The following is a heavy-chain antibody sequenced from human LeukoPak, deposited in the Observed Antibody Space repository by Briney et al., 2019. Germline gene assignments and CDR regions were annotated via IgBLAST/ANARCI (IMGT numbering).Heavy chain of an antibody. J-gene: IGHJ4*02. D-gene: IGHD5-12*01. CDR2: IKGDGSAK. CDR3: ARNENSGWGYFDY. Sequence: GGSLRLACAASGFAFSDSWMAWIRQAPGKGLEWVAFIKGDGSAKKYVDSVKGRFTISRDNAKNSLFLQMNSLRAEDTAVYYCARNENSGWGYFDYWGQGTLVTVSS. CDR1: GFAFSDSW. V-gene: IGHV3-7*03.